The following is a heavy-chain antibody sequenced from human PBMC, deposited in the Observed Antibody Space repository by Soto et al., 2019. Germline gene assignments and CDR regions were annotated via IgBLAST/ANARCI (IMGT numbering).Heavy chain of an antibody. J-gene: IGHJ4*02. CDR2: INHSGST. CDR3: ARGRVAAAGPYSSAWFTRGVWYFDY. Sequence: QVQLQQWGAGLLKPSETLSLTCAVYGGSFSGYYWSWIRQPPGKGLEWIGEINHSGSTNYNPSLKSRVTISVDTSKNQFSLKLSSVTAADTAVYYCARGRVAAAGPYSSAWFTRGVWYFDYWGQGTLVTVSS. CDR1: GGSFSGYY. D-gene: IGHD6-19*01. V-gene: IGHV4-34*01.